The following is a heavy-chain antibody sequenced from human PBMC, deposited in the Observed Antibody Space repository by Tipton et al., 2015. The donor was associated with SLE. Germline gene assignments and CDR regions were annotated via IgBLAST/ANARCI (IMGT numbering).Heavy chain of an antibody. Sequence: TLSLTCTVSGGSINSYYWNWIRQPAGKGLEWIGRIDDSGTTKYNPSLQSRVRMSLDTSKNQFSLKLSSVTATDTAVYYCARDTYDTSGYHPGAFDIWGQGTMVTVSS. CDR2: IDDSGTT. D-gene: IGHD3-22*01. V-gene: IGHV4-4*07. CDR1: GGSINSYY. CDR3: ARDTYDTSGYHPGAFDI. J-gene: IGHJ3*02.